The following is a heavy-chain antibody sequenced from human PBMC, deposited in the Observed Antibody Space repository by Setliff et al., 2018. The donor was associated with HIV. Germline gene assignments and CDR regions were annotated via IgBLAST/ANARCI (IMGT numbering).Heavy chain of an antibody. CDR1: GGSFSDYH. J-gene: IGHJ4*02. Sequence: SETLSLTCGVSGGSFSDYHWGWIRQPPGKGLEWIGSIYHSGSTYYNPSLKSRVTISVDTSKNQFSLKLSSVTAADTAVYYCARDLAWPGYFDYWGQGTLVTVSS. CDR3: ARDLAWPGYFDY. CDR2: IYHSGST. D-gene: IGHD3-10*01. V-gene: IGHV4-38-2*02.